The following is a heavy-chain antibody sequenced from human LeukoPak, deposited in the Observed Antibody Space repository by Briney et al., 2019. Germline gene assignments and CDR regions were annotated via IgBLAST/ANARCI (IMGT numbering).Heavy chain of an antibody. CDR1: GYTFTSYG. CDR3: ARDSYVVATLRHFDY. J-gene: IGHJ4*01. Sequence: GASVKVSCKASGYTFTSYGISWVRQAPGQGLEWMGWISAYNGNTNYAQKLQGRVTMTTDTSTSTAYMELRSLRSDDTAVYYCARDSYVVATLRHFDYWGQGTLVPVSS. CDR2: ISAYNGNT. D-gene: IGHD5-12*01. V-gene: IGHV1-18*01.